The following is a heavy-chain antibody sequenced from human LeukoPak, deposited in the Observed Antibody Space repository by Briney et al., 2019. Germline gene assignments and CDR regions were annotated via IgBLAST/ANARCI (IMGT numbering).Heavy chain of an antibody. CDR1: GYSFNNYW. CDR3: ADFYGDKDSDFAY. D-gene: IGHD4-23*01. Sequence: GESLKISCKASGYSFNNYWIGWVRQMSGKGLEWVGFIHPGNSDIRYSPSFEGQVTISVDRPISTAYMKWRSLKASDSAMYYCADFYGDKDSDFAYWGQGTLVTVSS. CDR2: IHPGNSDI. V-gene: IGHV5-51*04. J-gene: IGHJ4*02.